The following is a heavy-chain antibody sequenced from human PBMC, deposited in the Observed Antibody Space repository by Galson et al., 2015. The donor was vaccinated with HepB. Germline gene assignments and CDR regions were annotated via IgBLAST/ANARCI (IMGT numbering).Heavy chain of an antibody. CDR1: GYSFTSYW. J-gene: IGHJ3*01. D-gene: IGHD6-13*01. V-gene: IGHV5-10-1*01. CDR2: IDPSDSYT. CDR3: ARPLTPNSSSRPNDAFVL. Sequence: QSGAEVKKPGESLRISCKGSGYSFTSYWISWVRQMPGRGLEWMGRIDPSDSYTNYSPSFQGHVTISADKSISTAYLQWSSLKASDTAMYYCARPLTPNSSSRPNDAFVLWRQGRLVTVSS.